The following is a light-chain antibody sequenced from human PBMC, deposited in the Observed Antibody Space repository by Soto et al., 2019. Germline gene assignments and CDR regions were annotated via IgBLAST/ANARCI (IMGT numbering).Light chain of an antibody. CDR1: QSVSSN. J-gene: IGKJ2*01. CDR2: GAS. Sequence: ERVMTQSPATLSVSPGDRATLSCRASQSVSSNLAWYQQKPGQAHRLLIYGASTRATGIPARFSGSGSGTEFSLTISSLQSEDFAVYYCQQYDNWPHTFGQGTKLEIK. CDR3: QQYDNWPHT. V-gene: IGKV3-15*01.